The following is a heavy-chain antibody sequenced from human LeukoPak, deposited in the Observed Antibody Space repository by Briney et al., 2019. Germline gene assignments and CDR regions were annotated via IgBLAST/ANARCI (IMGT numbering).Heavy chain of an antibody. CDR1: GGSISGYY. D-gene: IGHD3-22*01. V-gene: IGHV4-59*01. CDR2: IYYSGTT. Sequence: SETLSLTCSVCGGSISGYYWGWIRQPPGKGLEWIGYIYYSGTTNYNPSLKSRVTISVDTSKNQFSLNLRSVTAADTAVYYCARDTYYYDSSGYYWGQGTLVTVSS. J-gene: IGHJ4*02. CDR3: ARDTYYYDSSGYY.